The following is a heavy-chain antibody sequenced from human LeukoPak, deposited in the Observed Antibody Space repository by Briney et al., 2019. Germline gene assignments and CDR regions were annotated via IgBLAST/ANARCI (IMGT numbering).Heavy chain of an antibody. Sequence: PGGSLRLSCEASRFTYVRYAMTWVRQAPGKGLEWVSSIGGSGATPYYADSVTGRFTISRDNSKNMLYLQMRSLRAEDTAMYYCARREAEESGPIDYWGQGTLVTVSS. D-gene: IGHD3-3*01. CDR3: ARREAEESGPIDY. CDR1: RFTYVRYA. J-gene: IGHJ4*02. CDR2: IGGSGATP. V-gene: IGHV3-23*01.